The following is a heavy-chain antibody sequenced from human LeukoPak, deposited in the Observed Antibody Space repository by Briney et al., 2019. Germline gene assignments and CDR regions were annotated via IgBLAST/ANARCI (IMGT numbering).Heavy chain of an antibody. Sequence: PGGSLRLSCAASGFTFSDYYMSWIRQAPGKGLEWVSYISSSGSTIYYADSVKGRFTISRDNAKNSLYLQMNSLRAEDTAVYYCAKDNGYSNYYFDYWGQGTLVTVSS. CDR1: GFTFSDYY. D-gene: IGHD4-11*01. CDR3: AKDNGYSNYYFDY. CDR2: ISSSGSTI. J-gene: IGHJ4*02. V-gene: IGHV3-11*01.